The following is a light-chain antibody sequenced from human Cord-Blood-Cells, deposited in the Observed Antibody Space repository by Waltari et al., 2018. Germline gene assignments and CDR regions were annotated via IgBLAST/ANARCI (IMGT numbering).Light chain of an antibody. J-gene: IGKJ2*01. CDR2: GAS. CDR1: QSVSSN. CDR3: QQYNNWPPYT. Sequence: EIVMTQSPATLSVSPGERATLSCRASQSVSSNLAWYQQKPGQAPRLLIYGASTWATGIPARCSGSVSGTEFTLTISSLQSEDFAVYYCQQYNNWPPYTFGQGTKLEIK. V-gene: IGKV3-15*01.